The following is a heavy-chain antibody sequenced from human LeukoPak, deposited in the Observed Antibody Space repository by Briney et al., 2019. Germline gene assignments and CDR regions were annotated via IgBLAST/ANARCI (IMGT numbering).Heavy chain of an antibody. CDR1: GFTFSNYA. D-gene: IGHD1-26*01. CDR2: ISSDGSNK. CDR3: ARSLYSGSYYPLDY. J-gene: IGHJ4*02. V-gene: IGHV3-30-3*01. Sequence: GESLRLSCAASGFTFSNYAMHWVRQAPGKGLEWVAVISSDGSNKYYANSVKGRFTISRDNSKNTLYLQMNSLRAEDTAVYYCARSLYSGSYYPLDYWGQGTLVTVSS.